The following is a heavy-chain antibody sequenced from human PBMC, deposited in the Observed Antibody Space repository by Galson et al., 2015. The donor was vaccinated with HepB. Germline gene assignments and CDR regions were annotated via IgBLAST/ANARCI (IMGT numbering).Heavy chain of an antibody. CDR2: INAGNGNT. Sequence: SVKVSCKASGYTFTSYAMHWVRQAPGQRLEWMGGINAGNGNTTYSQKFQGRVTITRDTSASTAYMELSSLRSEDTAVYYCARGASYDYESNGQDPAYGDYWGQVTLVTVSS. CDR1: GYTFTSYA. V-gene: IGHV1-3*01. CDR3: ARGASYDYESNGQDPAYGDY. J-gene: IGHJ4*02. D-gene: IGHD3-22*01.